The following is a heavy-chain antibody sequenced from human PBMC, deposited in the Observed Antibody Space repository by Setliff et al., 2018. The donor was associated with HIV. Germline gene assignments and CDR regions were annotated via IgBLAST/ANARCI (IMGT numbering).Heavy chain of an antibody. CDR3: AKGAGFSGDYTFDH. D-gene: IGHD4-17*01. CDR1: GTSINIHY. V-gene: IGHV4-59*11. Sequence: SETLSLTCTVSGTSINIHYWSWIRQSPGKGFEWIGYIYSTGSTNYNPSLQIRVTISMVASRNQFSLKVTPVTAAGTAVYYCAKGAGFSGDYTFDHWGQGRQVTVSS. CDR2: IYSTGST. J-gene: IGHJ4*02.